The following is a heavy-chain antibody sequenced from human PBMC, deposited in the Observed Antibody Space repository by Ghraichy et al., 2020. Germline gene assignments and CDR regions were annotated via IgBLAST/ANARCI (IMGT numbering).Heavy chain of an antibody. D-gene: IGHD3-22*01. CDR1: GFTFSSYA. J-gene: IGHJ4*02. CDR2: IRGRGGSP. CDR3: AKSLIVVVFDY. V-gene: IGHV3-23*01. Sequence: LSLTCAASGFTFSSYAMSWVRQAPGKGLEWVSAIRGRGGSPYYADSVKGRLTISRDNSKNTLYLQMNSLRAEDTAVYYCAKSLIVVVFDYWGQGTLVTVSS.